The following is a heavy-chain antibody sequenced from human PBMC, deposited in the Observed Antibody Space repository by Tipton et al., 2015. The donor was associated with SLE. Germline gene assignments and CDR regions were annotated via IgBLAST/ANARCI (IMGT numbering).Heavy chain of an antibody. J-gene: IGHJ4*02. Sequence: TLSLTCTVSGGSISGYYWSWIRQPPGKGLEWIGYIYTSGSTNYNPSLKSRGTISVDTSKNQFSLKLSSVTAADTAVYYCATLSAGQSTTGHWGQGTLVTVSS. V-gene: IGHV4-4*08. CDR3: ATLSAGQSTTGH. CDR1: GGSISGYY. CDR2: IYTSGST. D-gene: IGHD4-17*01.